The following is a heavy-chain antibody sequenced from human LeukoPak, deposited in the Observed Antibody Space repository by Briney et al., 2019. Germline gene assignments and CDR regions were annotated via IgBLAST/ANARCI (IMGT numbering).Heavy chain of an antibody. CDR3: TLTLVRGRVYGMDV. V-gene: IGHV3-23*01. CDR1: GFTFDSYD. D-gene: IGHD3-10*01. J-gene: IGHJ6*04. CDR2: TSASGGGT. Sequence: GGSLRLSCAASGFTFDSYDMSWVRQAPGKGLEWVSGTSASGGGTYYADSVKGRFTISRDNSKNTLYLQMTSLRAEDTAVYYCTLTLVRGRVYGMDVWGEGTTVTVSS.